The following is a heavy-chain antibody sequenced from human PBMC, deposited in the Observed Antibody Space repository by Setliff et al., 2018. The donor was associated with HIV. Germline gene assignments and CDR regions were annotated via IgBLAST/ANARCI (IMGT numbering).Heavy chain of an antibody. D-gene: IGHD3-10*01. J-gene: IGHJ6*02. CDR2: IYHSGST. Sequence: SETLSLTCAVSGYSISSGYYWGWIRQPPGRGLEWIGNIYHSGSTYYNPSLKSRVAISVDTSKNQLSLKLTSVTAADTAVYFCARADGSGTYYLYYYYGMDVWGQGTTVTVSS. CDR3: ARADGSGTYYLYYYYGMDV. V-gene: IGHV4-38-2*01. CDR1: GYSISSGYY.